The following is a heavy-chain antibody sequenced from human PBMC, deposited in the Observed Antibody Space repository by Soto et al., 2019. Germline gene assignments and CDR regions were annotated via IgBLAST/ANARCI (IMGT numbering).Heavy chain of an antibody. CDR3: ATVGPTYYYDSSGYYSFQH. CDR1: GYTLTELS. D-gene: IGHD3-22*01. Sequence: ASVKVSCKVSGYTLTELSMHWVRQAPGKGLEWMGGFYPEDGETIYAQKFQGRVTMTEDTSTDTAYMQLSSLRSEDTAVYYCATVGPTYYYDSSGYYSFQHWGQGTLVTVSS. J-gene: IGHJ1*01. CDR2: FYPEDGET. V-gene: IGHV1-24*01.